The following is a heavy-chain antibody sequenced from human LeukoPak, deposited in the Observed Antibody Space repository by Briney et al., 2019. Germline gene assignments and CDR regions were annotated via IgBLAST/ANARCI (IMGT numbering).Heavy chain of an antibody. D-gene: IGHD3-9*01. CDR2: INPNSGGT. CDR1: GYTFTGYY. Sequence: ASVKVSCKASGYTFTGYYMHWVRQAPRQGLEWMGWINPNSGGTTYAQKFQSSGTMTRVASTRTAYMELSSLRSDYTALYYCARDSSVIRYFDWLLSYDAFDIWGQGTMVTVSS. J-gene: IGHJ3*02. CDR3: ARDSSVIRYFDWLLSYDAFDI. V-gene: IGHV1-2*02.